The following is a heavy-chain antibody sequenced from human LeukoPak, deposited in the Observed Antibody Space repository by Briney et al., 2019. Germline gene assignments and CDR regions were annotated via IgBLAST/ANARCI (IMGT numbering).Heavy chain of an antibody. D-gene: IGHD1-26*01. J-gene: IGHJ4*02. CDR3: ARLGSYHDF. CDR1: GAYISNYY. Sequence: SETLSLTCTASGAYISNYYWSWIRQTPEKGLEWMGHIHSSGGSSYYPSLKSRLTLSIDTSRNQLSLKLPSVTAADTAVYFCARLGSYHDFWGQGALVTVSS. CDR2: IHSSGGS. V-gene: IGHV4-4*09.